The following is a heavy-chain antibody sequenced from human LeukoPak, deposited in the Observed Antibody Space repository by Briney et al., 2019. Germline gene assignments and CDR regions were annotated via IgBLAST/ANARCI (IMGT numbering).Heavy chain of an antibody. V-gene: IGHV5-51*01. Sequence: GESPKISCKGSGYSFTSYWIGWVRQMPGKGLEWMGIIYPGDSDTRYNPSFQGQVTISADKSISTAYLQWSSLKASDTAMYYCARSPYYYDSGGYYLYYFDYWGQGTLVTVSS. CDR2: IYPGDSDT. J-gene: IGHJ4*02. CDR1: GYSFTSYW. CDR3: ARSPYYYDSGGYYLYYFDY. D-gene: IGHD3-22*01.